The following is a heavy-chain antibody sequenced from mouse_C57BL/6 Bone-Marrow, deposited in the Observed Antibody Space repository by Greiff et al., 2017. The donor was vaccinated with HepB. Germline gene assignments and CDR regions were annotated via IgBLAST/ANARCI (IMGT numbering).Heavy chain of an antibody. CDR1: GFTFSSYA. CDR3: TRARDDRWAMDY. CDR2: ISSGGDYI. Sequence: EVMLVESGEGLVKPGGSLKLSCAASGFTFSSYAMSWVRQTPEKRLEWVAYISSGGDYIYYADTVKGRFTISRDNARNTLYLQMSSLKSEDTAMYYCTRARDDRWAMDYWGQGTSVTVSS. J-gene: IGHJ4*01. D-gene: IGHD3-1*01. V-gene: IGHV5-9-1*02.